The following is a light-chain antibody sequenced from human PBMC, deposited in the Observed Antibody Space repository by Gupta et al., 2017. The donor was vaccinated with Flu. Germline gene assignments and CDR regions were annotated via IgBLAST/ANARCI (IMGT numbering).Light chain of an antibody. J-gene: IGLJ3*02. Sequence: SALTQPASASGAPGPSIAISCTGTSSDIGHYNYVSWYQPYPGKPPNLILYQVSNRPSGVSSRFSGSKSASTASLTISGLQAEDEAHYYCNSFTTSSTWVFGGGTKVTVL. CDR3: NSFTTSSTWV. V-gene: IGLV2-14*01. CDR2: QVS. CDR1: SSDIGHYNY.